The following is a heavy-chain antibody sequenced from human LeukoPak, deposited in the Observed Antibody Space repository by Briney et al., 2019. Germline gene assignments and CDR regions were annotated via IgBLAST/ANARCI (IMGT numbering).Heavy chain of an antibody. D-gene: IGHD3-22*01. CDR2: MNPNSGNT. Sequence: ASVKVSCKASGYTFTSYDINWVRQATGQGLEWMGWMNPNSGNTGYAQKFQGRVTMTRNTSISTAYMELSSLRSEDTAVYYCATIDHYDSSGPVDYWGQGTLVTVSS. J-gene: IGHJ4*02. CDR3: ATIDHYDSSGPVDY. V-gene: IGHV1-8*01. CDR1: GYTFTSYD.